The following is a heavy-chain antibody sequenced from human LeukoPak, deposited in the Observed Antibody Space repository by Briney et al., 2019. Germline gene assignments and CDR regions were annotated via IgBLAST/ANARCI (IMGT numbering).Heavy chain of an antibody. V-gene: IGHV4-59*08. CDR1: GGSISSYY. CDR2: IYYSGST. Sequence: SETLSLTCTVSGGSISSYYWSWIRQPPGKGLEWIGYIYYSGSTNYNPSLKSRVTISVDTSKNQFSLKLSSVTAADTAVYYCARHPSEGIAAAGFDYWGQGTLVTVSS. D-gene: IGHD6-13*01. CDR3: ARHPSEGIAAAGFDY. J-gene: IGHJ4*02.